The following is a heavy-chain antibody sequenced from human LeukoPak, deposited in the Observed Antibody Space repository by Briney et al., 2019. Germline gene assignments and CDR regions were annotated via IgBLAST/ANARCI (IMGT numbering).Heavy chain of an antibody. CDR2: IYTSGST. J-gene: IGHJ4*02. CDR3: ARDRERGMVRGILDY. Sequence: SQTLSLTCTVSGGSISSGTYYWSWLRQPAGTGLEWIGRIYTSGSTNYNPSLKSRVTISIDSSKNQFALKLKSVTAADTAVYYCARDRERGMVRGILDYWGQGTLVTVSS. V-gene: IGHV4-61*02. CDR1: GGSISSGTYY. D-gene: IGHD3-10*01.